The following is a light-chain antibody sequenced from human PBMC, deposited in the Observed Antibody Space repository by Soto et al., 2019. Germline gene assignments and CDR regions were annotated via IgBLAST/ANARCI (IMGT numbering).Light chain of an antibody. Sequence: EIVMTQSPGTLAVSPGERATLSCRASQSIIINLAWYQQKPVQAPRLLISPASTRATSIPASLSGSGSGTEFTLKTSRLPSEDFAVYYCQQYNNWPWTFGQGTKVAIK. J-gene: IGKJ1*01. CDR3: QQYNNWPWT. CDR2: PAS. CDR1: QSIIIN. V-gene: IGKV3-15*01.